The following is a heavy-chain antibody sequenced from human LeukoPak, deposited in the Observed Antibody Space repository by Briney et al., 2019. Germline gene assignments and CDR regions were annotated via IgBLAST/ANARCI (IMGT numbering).Heavy chain of an antibody. CDR3: ARPPNYYDSSGYYYAAFDI. CDR2: INHSGST. Sequence: SETLSLTCAVYGGSFSGYYWSWIRQPPGKGLEWIGEINHSGSTNHNPSLKSRVTISVDTSKNQFSLKLSSVTAADTAVYYCARPPNYYDSSGYYYAAFDIWGQGTMVTVSS. CDR1: GGSFSGYY. V-gene: IGHV4-34*01. D-gene: IGHD3-22*01. J-gene: IGHJ3*02.